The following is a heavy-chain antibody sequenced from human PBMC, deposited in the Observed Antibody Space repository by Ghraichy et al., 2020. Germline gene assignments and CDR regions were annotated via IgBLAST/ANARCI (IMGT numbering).Heavy chain of an antibody. CDR1: GFTFSSYA. CDR2: ISGSGGST. J-gene: IGHJ4*02. D-gene: IGHD3-10*01. V-gene: IGHV3-23*01. Sequence: GGSLRLSCAASGFTFSSYAMSWVRQAPGKGLEWVSAISGSGGSTYYADSVKGRFTISRDNSKNTLYLQMNSLRAEDTAVYYCAKVPEYDGSGRYYNENWGQGTLVTVSS. CDR3: AKVPEYDGSGRYYNEN.